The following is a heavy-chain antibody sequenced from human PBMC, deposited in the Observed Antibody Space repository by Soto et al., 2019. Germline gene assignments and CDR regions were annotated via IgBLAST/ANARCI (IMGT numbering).Heavy chain of an antibody. Sequence: QVQLVQSGAEVKKPGASVKVSCKASGYTFTNYGISWVRQAPGQGLEWMGWISASNGNTNHEQKLQGRVTMTTDTATSTAYMELRSLRSDDTAVYYCARGVGSGSYYNQYNWFDPWGQGTLVTVSS. CDR1: GYTFTNYG. D-gene: IGHD3-10*01. J-gene: IGHJ5*02. CDR3: ARGVGSGSYYNQYNWFDP. CDR2: ISASNGNT. V-gene: IGHV1-18*01.